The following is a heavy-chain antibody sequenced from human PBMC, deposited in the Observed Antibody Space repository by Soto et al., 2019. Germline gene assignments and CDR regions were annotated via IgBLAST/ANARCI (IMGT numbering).Heavy chain of an antibody. CDR3: AAFSDGYDH. Sequence: SETLSLTCTVSCCSISSYYWSWIRQPPGKGLEWIGYIYYSGSTNYNPSLKSRVTISLDTSKNQFSLKLTSVTAAVTATYYCAAFSDGYDHWGQGTQVTVS. D-gene: IGHD5-12*01. J-gene: IGHJ5*02. V-gene: IGHV4-59*08. CDR1: CCSISSYY. CDR2: IYYSGST.